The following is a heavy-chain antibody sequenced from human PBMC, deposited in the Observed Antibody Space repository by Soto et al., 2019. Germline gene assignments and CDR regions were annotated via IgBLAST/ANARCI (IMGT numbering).Heavy chain of an antibody. D-gene: IGHD3-16*01. CDR3: ARDPRSWNYVGSWDY. CDR2: INPDGGST. Sequence: QVQLVQSGAEVKKPGASMKISCKASGYLFMDYYIHWLRQAPGQGLEWMGVINPDGGSTSYAQRFQGRLTVTADTSTSTVFLDLNSVTVDDTAFYFCARDPRSWNYVGSWDYWGQGTLVTVST. CDR1: GYLFMDYY. V-gene: IGHV1-46*01. J-gene: IGHJ4*02.